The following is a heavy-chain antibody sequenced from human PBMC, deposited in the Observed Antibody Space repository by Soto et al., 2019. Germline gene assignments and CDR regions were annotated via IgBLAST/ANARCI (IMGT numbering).Heavy chain of an antibody. CDR1: GFSLSTSGVG. J-gene: IGHJ6*02. CDR3: AHRGYYGSGRFMDV. D-gene: IGHD3-10*01. V-gene: IGHV2-5*02. Sequence: QITLKESGPPLVKPTQTLTLTCTFSGFSLSTSGVGVGWIRQPPGKALEWLALIYWDDDKRYSPSLKSRLTITKDTSKNQVVLTMTNMDPVDTATYYCAHRGYYGSGRFMDVWGQGTTVTVSS. CDR2: IYWDDDK.